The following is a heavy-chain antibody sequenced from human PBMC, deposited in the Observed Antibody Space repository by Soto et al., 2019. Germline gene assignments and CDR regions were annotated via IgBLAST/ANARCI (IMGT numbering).Heavy chain of an antibody. CDR2: IYYSGST. V-gene: IGHV4-31*03. J-gene: IGHJ3*02. CDR1: GGSISSGGYY. CDR3: ARGYLGVVIILAFDI. Sequence: QVQLQESGPGLVKPSQTLSLTCTVSGGSISSGGYYWSWIRQHPGKGLEWIGYIYYSGSTYYNPSLKSRVTISVDTSKNQFSLKLSSVTAADTAVYYCARGYLGVVIILAFDIWGQGTIVTVSS. D-gene: IGHD3-3*01.